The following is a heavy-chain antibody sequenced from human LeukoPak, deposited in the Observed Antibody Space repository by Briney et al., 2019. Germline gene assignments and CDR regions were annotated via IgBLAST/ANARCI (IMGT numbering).Heavy chain of an antibody. CDR1: GGSISSYY. CDR3: ARRRLRPSIIIDY. V-gene: IGHV4-39*01. CDR2: IYYSGGT. D-gene: IGHD4-17*01. Sequence: SETLSLTCTVSGGSISSYYWSWIRQPPGKGLEWIGSIYYSGGTYYNSSLKSRVTISVDTSKNQFSLKLSSVTAADTAVYYCARRRLRPSIIIDYWGQGTLVTVSA. J-gene: IGHJ4*02.